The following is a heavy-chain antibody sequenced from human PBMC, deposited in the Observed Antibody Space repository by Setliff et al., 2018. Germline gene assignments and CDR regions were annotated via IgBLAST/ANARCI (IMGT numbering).Heavy chain of an antibody. V-gene: IGHV3-7*01. CDR3: FGAGTCSY. CDR1: GFIFSNYF. Sequence: PGGSLRLSCEGSGFIFSNYFMSWFRQAPGKGLEWVANISPDGSEKYYADSVKGRFTISRDNAKNSLSLQMNNLRTEDTAVYYCFGAGTCSYWGQGTLVTVSS. J-gene: IGHJ4*02. CDR2: ISPDGSEK. D-gene: IGHD3-10*01.